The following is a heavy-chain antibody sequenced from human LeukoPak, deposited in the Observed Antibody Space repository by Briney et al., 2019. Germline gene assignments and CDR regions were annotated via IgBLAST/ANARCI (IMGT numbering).Heavy chain of an antibody. V-gene: IGHV1-2*02. Sequence: GASVKVSCKASGYTFTGYYMHWVRQAPGQGLEWMGWINPNSGGTNYAQKFQGRVTMTRDTSISTAYMELSRLRSDDTAVYYCARAVRYSRDLKPFDYWGQGTLVTVSS. D-gene: IGHD6-13*01. J-gene: IGHJ4*02. CDR1: GYTFTGYY. CDR2: INPNSGGT. CDR3: ARAVRYSRDLKPFDY.